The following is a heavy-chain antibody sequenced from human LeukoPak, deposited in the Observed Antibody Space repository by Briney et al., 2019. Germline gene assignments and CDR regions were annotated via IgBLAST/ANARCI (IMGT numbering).Heavy chain of an antibody. CDR1: GFTFSSYW. V-gene: IGHV3-74*01. Sequence: GGSLRLSCAASGFTFSSYWMHWVRQAPGKGLGWGSRINTVGSSTSCADSVKGRFTISRDNANNTLYLQMNSLRAEDTAVYYCARSAVGSHLYDYWGQGTLVTVSS. D-gene: IGHD3-16*01. CDR3: ARSAVGSHLYDY. CDR2: INTVGSST. J-gene: IGHJ4*02.